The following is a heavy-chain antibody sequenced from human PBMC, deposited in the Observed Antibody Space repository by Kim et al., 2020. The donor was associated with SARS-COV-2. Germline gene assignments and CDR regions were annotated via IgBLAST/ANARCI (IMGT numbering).Heavy chain of an antibody. Sequence: GGSLRLSCAASGFTFDDYAMHWVRQAPGKGLEWVSGISWNSGSIGYADSVKGRFTISRDNAKNSLYLQMNSLRAEDTALYYCAKDCDSSGCAPWGQGTLVTVSS. V-gene: IGHV3-9*01. CDR1: GFTFDDYA. CDR3: AKDCDSSGCAP. J-gene: IGHJ5*02. D-gene: IGHD3-22*01. CDR2: ISWNSGSI.